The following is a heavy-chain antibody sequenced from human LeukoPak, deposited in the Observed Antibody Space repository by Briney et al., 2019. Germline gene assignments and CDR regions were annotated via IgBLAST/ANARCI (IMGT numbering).Heavy chain of an antibody. D-gene: IGHD1-26*01. Sequence: GGSLRLSCAASGFTFSSYAMSWVRQPPGKGLEWVSGISGRGGSTYYAGSVQGRFTISTENSKNTLYLDMNNLRAEDTDVYYCAKGVVGSSVGANPFDYWGQGTLVTVSS. CDR1: GFTFSSYA. CDR2: ISGRGGST. V-gene: IGHV3-23*01. CDR3: AKGVVGSSVGANPFDY. J-gene: IGHJ4*02.